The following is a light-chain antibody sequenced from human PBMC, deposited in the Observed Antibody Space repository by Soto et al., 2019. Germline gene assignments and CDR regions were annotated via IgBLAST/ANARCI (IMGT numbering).Light chain of an antibody. J-gene: IGKJ4*01. CDR2: LGF. V-gene: IGKV2-28*01. CDR3: MQALQTPRLT. CDR1: QSLLHGNGYNY. Sequence: DIVMTQSPLSLPVTPGEPASISCRSSQSLLHGNGYNYLDWYLQKPGQSPQLLIYLGFNRASGVPDRFSGGGSGTDFTLKISTVEAGDVGLYYCMQALQTPRLTFGGGTKVEIK.